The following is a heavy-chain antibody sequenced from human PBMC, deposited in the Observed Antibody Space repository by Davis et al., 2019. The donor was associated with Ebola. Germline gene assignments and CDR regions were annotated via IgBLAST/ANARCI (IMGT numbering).Heavy chain of an antibody. CDR1: GYTFTSYD. V-gene: IGHV1-8*01. J-gene: IGHJ5*02. D-gene: IGHD5-18*01. CDR2: MNPNSGNT. CDR3: ARDQGYSYGQGWFDP. Sequence: ASVKVSCKASGYTFTSYDINWVRQATGQGLEWMGWMNPNSGNTGYAQKFQSRVTMTTDTSTSTAYMELRSLRSDDTAVYYCARDQGYSYGQGWFDPWGQGTLVTVSS.